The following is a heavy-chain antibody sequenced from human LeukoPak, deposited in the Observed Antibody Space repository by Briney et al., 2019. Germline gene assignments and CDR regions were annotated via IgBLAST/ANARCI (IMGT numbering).Heavy chain of an antibody. CDR2: IYPGDSDT. CDR3: ARREIPSSGWDY. CDR1: GYTISNYW. Sequence: GESLKISCKGSGYTISNYWIAWVRHLPDKGLEWMGIIYPGDSDTRYSPSFQGHVTISVDKSVSTAYLQWTSLKASDTAIYYCARREIPSSGWDYWGQGTLVTVSS. D-gene: IGHD6-19*01. J-gene: IGHJ4*02. V-gene: IGHV5-51*01.